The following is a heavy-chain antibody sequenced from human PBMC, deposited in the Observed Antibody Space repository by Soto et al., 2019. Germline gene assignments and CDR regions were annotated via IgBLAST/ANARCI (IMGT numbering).Heavy chain of an antibody. V-gene: IGHV4-59*07. J-gene: IGHJ4*02. Sequence: SDTLSLTCTVSGGSISSYYWSWIRQPPGKGLEWIVCFYYSGSTNYNPSLKSRVTISVDTSKKQFSLKLSSVTAADTAVYYCARGGWKLFDYWGQGTLVTVS. D-gene: IGHD6-19*01. CDR3: ARGGWKLFDY. CDR2: FYYSGST. CDR1: GGSISSYY.